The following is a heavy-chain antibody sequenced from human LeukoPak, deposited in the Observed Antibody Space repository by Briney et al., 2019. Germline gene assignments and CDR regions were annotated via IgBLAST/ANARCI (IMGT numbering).Heavy chain of an antibody. CDR2: IYHSGST. CDR1: GYSISSGYY. Sequence: PSETLSLTCTVSGYSISSGYYWGWIRQPPGKGLEWIGSIYHSGSTYYNPSLKSRVTISVDTSKNQFSLKLSSVTAADTAVYYCARLVGGSSWYVGYYFDYWGQGTLVTVSS. J-gene: IGHJ4*02. V-gene: IGHV4-38-2*02. CDR3: ARLVGGSSWYVGYYFDY. D-gene: IGHD6-13*01.